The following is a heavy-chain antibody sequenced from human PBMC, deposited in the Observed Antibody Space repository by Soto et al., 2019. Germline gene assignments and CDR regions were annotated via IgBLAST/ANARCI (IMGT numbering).Heavy chain of an antibody. Sequence: GGSLKLSCAASGFTFSSYAMSWVRQAPGKGLEWVSAISGSGGSTYYADSVKGRFTISRDNSKNTLYLQMNSLRAEDTAVYYCAKDHRFGYSYHLNRGGFDYWGQGTLVTVSS. V-gene: IGHV3-23*01. J-gene: IGHJ4*02. CDR3: AKDHRFGYSYHLNRGGFDY. D-gene: IGHD5-18*01. CDR2: ISGSGGST. CDR1: GFTFSSYA.